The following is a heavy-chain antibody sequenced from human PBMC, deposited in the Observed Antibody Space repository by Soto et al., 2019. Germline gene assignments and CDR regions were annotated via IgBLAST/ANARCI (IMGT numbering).Heavy chain of an antibody. CDR1: GYIFTSYW. Sequence: PGESLKISCNGSGYIFTSYWISWVRQMPGKGLEWMGRIDPSDSYTNYSPSFQGHVTISADKSISTAYLQWSSLKASDTAMYYCARRAHLNYYYYGMDVWGQGTTVTVSS. CDR3: ARRAHLNYYYYGMDV. J-gene: IGHJ6*02. V-gene: IGHV5-10-1*01. CDR2: IDPSDSYT.